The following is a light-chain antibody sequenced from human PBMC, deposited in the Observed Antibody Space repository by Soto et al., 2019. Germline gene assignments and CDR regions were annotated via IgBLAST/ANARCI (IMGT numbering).Light chain of an antibody. Sequence: IQMTQSPSTLSAFVGDRVTITCRASQRISSWLAWYQQKPGKAPKLLIYKTSNLESGVPSRFSGSGSGTEFTLTISSLQPDDFATYYCQQYNSYPWTFGQGTKVEIK. CDR1: QRISSW. J-gene: IGKJ1*01. CDR2: KTS. V-gene: IGKV1-5*03. CDR3: QQYNSYPWT.